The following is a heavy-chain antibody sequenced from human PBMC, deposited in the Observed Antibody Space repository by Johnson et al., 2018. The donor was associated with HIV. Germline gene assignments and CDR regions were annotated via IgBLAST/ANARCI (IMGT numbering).Heavy chain of an antibody. V-gene: IGHV3-23*04. D-gene: IGHD2-21*02. CDR1: GFTFSSYA. J-gene: IGHJ3*02. CDR2: ISGSGGST. Sequence: VQLVESGGGLVQPGGSLRLSCAASGFTFSSYAMSWVRQAPGKGLEWVSAISGSGGSTSYADSVKGRFTISRDNSKNTLYLQMNSLRAEDTALYYCARGGAYCGGDCYHAFDIWGQGTMVTVSS. CDR3: ARGGAYCGGDCYHAFDI.